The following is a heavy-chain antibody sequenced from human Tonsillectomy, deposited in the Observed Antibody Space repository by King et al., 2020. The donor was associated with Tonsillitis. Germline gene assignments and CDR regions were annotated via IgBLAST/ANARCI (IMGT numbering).Heavy chain of an antibody. Sequence: VQLVQSGGGLVQPGGSLRVSCAAFGFTFSNYALTWVRQAPGKGLEWVSAISGSGDSTYYADSVKGRFTISRDNSKNTLYLQMNSLRAGDTAIYYCAKAGRGGGCTGGVDDYHGMDVWGQGTTVTVSS. J-gene: IGHJ6*02. CDR1: GFTFSNYA. V-gene: IGHV3-23*04. CDR2: ISGSGDST. D-gene: IGHD6-19*01. CDR3: AKAGRGGGCTGGVDDYHGMDV.